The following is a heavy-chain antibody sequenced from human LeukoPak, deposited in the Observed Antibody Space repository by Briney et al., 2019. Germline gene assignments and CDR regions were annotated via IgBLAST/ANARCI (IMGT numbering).Heavy chain of an antibody. J-gene: IGHJ6*04. D-gene: IGHD3-10*01. CDR3: AKDEERYYYGSGSRGFDY. CDR2: ISGSGSST. V-gene: IGHV3-23*01. CDR1: GFTFSSYA. Sequence: GGSLRLSCSASGFTFSSYAMSWVRQAPGKGLEWFSGISGSGSSTYYADSVKGRFTISRDNSKNTLYLQMNSLRAEDTAVYYCAKDEERYYYGSGSRGFDYWGKGTTVTVSS.